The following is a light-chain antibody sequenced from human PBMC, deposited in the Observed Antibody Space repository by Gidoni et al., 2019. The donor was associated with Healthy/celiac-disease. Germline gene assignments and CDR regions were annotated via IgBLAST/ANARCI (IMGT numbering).Light chain of an antibody. Sequence: QSVLTQPPSVSGAPGQRVTISCTGSSSNIGAGYDVHGYQQLPGTAPKLLIYGNSNRPSGVPDRFSGSKSGTSASLAITGLQAEDEADYYCQSYDSSLSGSWVFGGGTKLTV. V-gene: IGLV1-40*01. CDR2: GNS. CDR3: QSYDSSLSGSWV. J-gene: IGLJ3*02. CDR1: SSNIGAGYD.